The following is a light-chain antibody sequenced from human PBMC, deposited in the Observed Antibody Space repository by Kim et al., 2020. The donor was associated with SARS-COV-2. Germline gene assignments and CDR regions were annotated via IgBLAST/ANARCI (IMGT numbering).Light chain of an antibody. CDR2: GRN. V-gene: IGLV3-19*01. CDR3: KSRDSSGDHRV. J-gene: IGLJ1*01. CDR1: YY. Sequence: YYASWYQQKPGQAPRLVLYGRNTRASGVPGRFSITSSGTTASLTITGAQAEDEADYYCKSRDSSGDHRVFGTGTKVTVL.